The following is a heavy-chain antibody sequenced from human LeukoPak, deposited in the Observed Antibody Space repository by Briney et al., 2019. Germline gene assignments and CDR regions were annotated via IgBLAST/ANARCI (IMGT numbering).Heavy chain of an antibody. CDR3: AKDRGDYTYYFDY. Sequence: PGGSLRLSCAASGFTVSSNYMSWVRQAPGKGLEWVSVIYSGGSTYYADSVKGRFTISRDNSKNTLYLQMNSLTPEDTAMYYCAKDRGDYTYYFDYWGQGTLVTVSS. CDR1: GFTVSSNY. V-gene: IGHV3-66*01. J-gene: IGHJ4*02. CDR2: IYSGGST. D-gene: IGHD4-17*01.